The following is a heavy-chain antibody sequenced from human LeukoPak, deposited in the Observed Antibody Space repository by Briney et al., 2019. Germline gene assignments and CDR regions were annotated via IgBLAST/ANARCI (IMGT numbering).Heavy chain of an antibody. CDR3: ARVRYYDSSGSFGY. J-gene: IGHJ4*02. CDR2: INPNSGGT. CDR1: GYTFNSYG. D-gene: IGHD3-22*01. V-gene: IGHV1-2*02. Sequence: ASVKVSCKASGYTFNSYGISWVRQAPGQGLEWMGWINPNSGGTNYAQKFQGRVTMTRDTSISTAYMELSRLRSDDTAVYYCARVRYYDSSGSFGYWGQGTLVTVSS.